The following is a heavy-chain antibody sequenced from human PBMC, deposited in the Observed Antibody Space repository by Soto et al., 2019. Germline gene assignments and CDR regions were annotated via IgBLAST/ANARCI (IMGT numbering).Heavy chain of an antibody. CDR3: ARGITLPTPLDY. D-gene: IGHD1-20*01. Sequence: EASVKVSCKASGYTFTDYALHWVRQAPGQSLEWMGWINAGNGNTKYSQKFQGRVTITRDTSASTAYMELSSLRSEDTAVYYCARGITLPTPLDYWGQGTLVTVSS. CDR1: GYTFTDYA. V-gene: IGHV1-3*01. CDR2: INAGNGNT. J-gene: IGHJ4*02.